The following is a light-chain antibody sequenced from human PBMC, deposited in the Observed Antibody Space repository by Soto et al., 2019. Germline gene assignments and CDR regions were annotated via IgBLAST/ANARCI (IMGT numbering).Light chain of an antibody. CDR1: RSLVYSDGNAY. CDR2: KAS. Sequence: DVVMTQSPLSLPVTLGQPASISCRSSRSLVYSDGNAYLNWFHQRPGQSPRRLIYKASNRDSGVPDRFIGSGSGTDFTLHINRVEAEDVGLYYCMQDTHLPPTFGRGTGVDIE. CDR3: MQDTHLPPT. V-gene: IGKV2-30*01. J-gene: IGKJ1*01.